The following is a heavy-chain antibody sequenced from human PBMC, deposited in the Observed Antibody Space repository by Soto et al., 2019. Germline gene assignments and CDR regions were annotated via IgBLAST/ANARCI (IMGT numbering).Heavy chain of an antibody. CDR2: ISGSGGST. CDR3: AKESALRYFDPNKHFDY. D-gene: IGHD3-9*01. J-gene: IGHJ4*02. Sequence: GGSLRLSCAASGFTFSSYAMSWVRQAPGEGLEWVSAISGSGGSTYYADSVKGRFTISRDNSKNTLYLQMNSLRAEDTAVYYCAKESALRYFDPNKHFDYWGQGTLVTVSS. CDR1: GFTFSSYA. V-gene: IGHV3-23*01.